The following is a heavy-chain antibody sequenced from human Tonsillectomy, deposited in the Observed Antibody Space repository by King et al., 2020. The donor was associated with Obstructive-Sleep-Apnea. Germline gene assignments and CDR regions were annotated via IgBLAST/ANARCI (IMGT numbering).Heavy chain of an antibody. D-gene: IGHD1-26*01. Sequence: QLQESGPGLVKPSETLSLTCTVSAGSISSYFWSWIRQPQGKGLEWIGYVYKTGSTSYNPSLKSRVTISIDTSRNQFSLKLSSVTAADTAVYYCARQWELPLFDYWGPGTLVTVSS. V-gene: IGHV4-59*08. CDR2: VYKTGST. CDR3: ARQWELPLFDY. CDR1: AGSISSYF. J-gene: IGHJ4*02.